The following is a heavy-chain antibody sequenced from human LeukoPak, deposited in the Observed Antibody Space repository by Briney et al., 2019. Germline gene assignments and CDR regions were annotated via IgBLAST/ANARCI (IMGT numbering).Heavy chain of an antibody. Sequence: SETLSLTCAVSGGSISSGSYYWGWIRQPPGKGLEWIGYIYYSGSTNYNPSLKSRVTISVDTSKNQFSLKLSSVTAADTAVFYCASLTTADAFDIWGQGTMVTVSS. J-gene: IGHJ3*02. CDR1: GGSISSGSYY. CDR2: IYYSGST. CDR3: ASLTTADAFDI. D-gene: IGHD3-22*01. V-gene: IGHV4-61*01.